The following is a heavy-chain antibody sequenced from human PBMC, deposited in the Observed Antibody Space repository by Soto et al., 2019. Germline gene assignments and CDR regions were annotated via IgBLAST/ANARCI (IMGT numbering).Heavy chain of an antibody. CDR3: AAEIYSGGDCCHFDY. J-gene: IGHJ4*01. CDR2: IIVGSGNT. D-gene: IGHD2-21*02. V-gene: IGHV1-58*01. Sequence: ASVKVSCKTSGFTFTNSAVQWVRQARGQRLEWIGWIIVGSGNTNYLQNLQGRITITRDTATGTAYMELSGLRSEDTAIHYCAAEIYSGGDCCHFDYWG. CDR1: GFTFTNSA.